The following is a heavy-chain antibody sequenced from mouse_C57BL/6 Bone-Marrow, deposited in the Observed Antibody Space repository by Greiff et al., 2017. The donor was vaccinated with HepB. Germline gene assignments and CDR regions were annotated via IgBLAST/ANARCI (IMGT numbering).Heavy chain of an antibody. J-gene: IGHJ4*01. Sequence: QVQLQQSGAELARPGASVKLSCKASGYTFTSYGISWVKQRTGQGLEWIGEIYPRSGNTYYNEKLKGKATLTADKSSSTAYMELRSLTSEDSAVYFCARTATVVATHYYAMDYWGQGTSVTVSS. V-gene: IGHV1-81*01. CDR2: IYPRSGNT. CDR3: ARTATVVATHYYAMDY. D-gene: IGHD1-1*01. CDR1: GYTFTSYG.